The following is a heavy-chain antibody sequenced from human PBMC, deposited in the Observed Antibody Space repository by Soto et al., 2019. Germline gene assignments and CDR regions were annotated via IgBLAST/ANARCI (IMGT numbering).Heavy chain of an antibody. J-gene: IGHJ5*02. CDR2: IIPIFGTA. Sequence: SVKVSCKASGGTFSSYAISWVRQAPGQGLEWMGGIIPIFGTANYAQKFQGRVTITADKSTSTAYMELSSLRSEDTAVYYCARLYSGGYYSLSWFDPWGQGTLVTVSS. CDR3: ARLYSGGYYSLSWFDP. CDR1: GGTFSSYA. D-gene: IGHD1-26*01. V-gene: IGHV1-69*06.